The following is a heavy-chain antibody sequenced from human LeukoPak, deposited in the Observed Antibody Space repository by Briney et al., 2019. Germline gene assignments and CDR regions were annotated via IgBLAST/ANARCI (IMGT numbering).Heavy chain of an antibody. V-gene: IGHV1-24*01. CDR1: GASLSKTS. Sequence: ASVKVSCKVSGASLSKTSIHWVRQAPGQWLEWMGGFDPEDGESIFAQRFQGRFSMTEDTSTDTAYMELRSLRPEDTAVYYCATADKWEPLDYWGQGTLVTVSS. D-gene: IGHD1-26*01. J-gene: IGHJ4*02. CDR3: ATADKWEPLDY. CDR2: FDPEDGES.